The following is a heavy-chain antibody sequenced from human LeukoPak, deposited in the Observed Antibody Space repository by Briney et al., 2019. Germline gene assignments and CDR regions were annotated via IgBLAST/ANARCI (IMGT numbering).Heavy chain of an antibody. CDR3: ARRYYYDTIGYYDY. J-gene: IGHJ4*02. V-gene: IGHV4-4*08. CDR1: GGSISNYY. CDR2: IYFSGNT. Sequence: PSETLSLTCAVSGGSISNYYWSWIRQPPGKGLEWIGYIYFSGNTNYNPSFKSRVTISVDTSRNHFSLKLSSVTAADTAVYYCARRYYYDTIGYYDYWGQGTLVTVSP. D-gene: IGHD3-22*01.